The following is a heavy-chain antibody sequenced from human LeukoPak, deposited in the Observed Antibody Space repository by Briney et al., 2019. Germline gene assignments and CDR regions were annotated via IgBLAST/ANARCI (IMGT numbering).Heavy chain of an antibody. V-gene: IGHV1-3*03. J-gene: IGHJ6*03. CDR3: ARENTMIVVDTLEYYYYYMDV. Sequence: ASVKVSCKASGYTFTSYAMHWVRQAPGQRLEWMGWINAGNGNTKYSQEFQGRVTITRDTSASTAYMELSSLRSEDMAVYYCARENTMIVVDTLEYYYYYMDVWGKGTTVTVSS. CDR2: INAGNGNT. D-gene: IGHD3-22*01. CDR1: GYTFTSYA.